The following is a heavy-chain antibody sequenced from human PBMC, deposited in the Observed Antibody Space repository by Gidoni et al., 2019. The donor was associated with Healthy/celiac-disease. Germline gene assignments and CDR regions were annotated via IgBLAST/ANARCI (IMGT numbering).Heavy chain of an antibody. D-gene: IGHD2-15*01. CDR3: AKDPRFVVVVAATGVRDY. CDR2: ISGSGGST. V-gene: IGHV3-23*01. Sequence: EVQLLESGGGLVQPGGSLRLSCAPSGFTFRRYAMSWVRQAPGKGLEWVSAISGSGGSTYYADSVKGRFTISRDNSKNTLYLQMNSLRAEDTAVYYCAKDPRFVVVVAATGVRDYWGQGTLVTVSS. CDR1: GFTFRRYA. J-gene: IGHJ4*02.